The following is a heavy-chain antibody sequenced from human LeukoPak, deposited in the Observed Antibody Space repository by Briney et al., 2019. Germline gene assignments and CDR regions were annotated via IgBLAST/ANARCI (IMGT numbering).Heavy chain of an antibody. J-gene: IGHJ5*02. CDR3: ARSRGVSSGWTLDNWFDP. CDR2: INYSGST. V-gene: IGHV4-34*01. CDR1: GGSFRGYY. D-gene: IGHD6-19*01. Sequence: SGSLSLTCAVYGGSFRGYYWSWIRQPPGKGLEWIGEINYSGSTNYNPSLMSRVTISVDTSKNQFSLKLSSVTAADTAVYYCARSRGVSSGWTLDNWFDPWGQGTLVTVSS.